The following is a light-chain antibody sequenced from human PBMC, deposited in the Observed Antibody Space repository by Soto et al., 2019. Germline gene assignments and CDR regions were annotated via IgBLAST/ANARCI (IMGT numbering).Light chain of an antibody. J-gene: IGKJ3*01. Sequence: EIVMTQSPATLSVSPGERATLSCRTSQSVNNNLAWYQKKSGQAPRLLIYGASTRATGIPARFSGSGSGTDFTLTISSLQSEDFAVYYCQQYNNWSSFGPGTKVDIK. CDR3: QQYNNWSS. V-gene: IGKV3-15*01. CDR2: GAS. CDR1: QSVNNN.